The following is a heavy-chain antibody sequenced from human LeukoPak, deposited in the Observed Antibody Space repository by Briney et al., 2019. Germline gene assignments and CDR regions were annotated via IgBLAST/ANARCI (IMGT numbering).Heavy chain of an antibody. J-gene: IGHJ4*02. Sequence: ASVKVSCKASGDTSSSYTISWVRQAPGQGLEWMGRIIPILGIANYAQKFQGRVTITADKSTSTAYMELSSLRSEDTAVYYCVVGEDYDFWSGYYFDYWGQGTLVTVSS. V-gene: IGHV1-69*02. D-gene: IGHD3-3*01. CDR2: IIPILGIA. CDR1: GDTSSSYT. CDR3: VVGEDYDFWSGYYFDY.